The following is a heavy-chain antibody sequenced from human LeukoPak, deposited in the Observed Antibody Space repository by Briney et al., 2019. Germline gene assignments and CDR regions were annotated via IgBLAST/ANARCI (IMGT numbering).Heavy chain of an antibody. CDR3: ARHSSSTSPDRY. CDR2: IYYSGST. CDR1: GGSIRSSNYY. V-gene: IGHV4-39*01. Sequence: SETLSLTCTVSGGSIRSSNYYWGWIRQPPGRGLEWIVSIYYSGSTYYNPSLKSRVTISVDTSKNQFSLKLSSVTAADTAVYYCARHSSSTSPDRYWGQGTLVTVSS. D-gene: IGHD2-2*01. J-gene: IGHJ4*02.